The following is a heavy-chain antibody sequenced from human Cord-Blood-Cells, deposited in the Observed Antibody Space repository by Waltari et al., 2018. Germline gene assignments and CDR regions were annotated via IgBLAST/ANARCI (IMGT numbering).Heavy chain of an antibody. J-gene: IGHJ4*02. CDR3: ARRGQYYYDSSGYYYYFDY. Sequence: QLQLQESGPGLVKPSETLSLTCTVSGGSISSSSYYWGWIRQPPGKGLEWIGSIYYSGSTYYTPSLKSRVTISVDTSKNQFSLKLSSVTAADTAVYYCARRGQYYYDSSGYYYYFDYWGQGTLVTVSS. CDR2: IYYSGST. V-gene: IGHV4-39*01. CDR1: GGSISSSSYY. D-gene: IGHD3-22*01.